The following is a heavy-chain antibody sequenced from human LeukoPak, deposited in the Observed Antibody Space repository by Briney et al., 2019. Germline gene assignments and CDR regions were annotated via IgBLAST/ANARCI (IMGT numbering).Heavy chain of an antibody. V-gene: IGHV4-31*03. CDR1: GGSISSGGYY. Sequence: PSETLSLTCTVSGGSISSGGYYWSWIRQHPGKGLEWIGYIYYSGSTYYNPSLKSRVTISVDTSKNQFSLKLSSVTAADTAVYYCPRSPGRGQNYNPYSNYYHPMNVWGKATTVTASS. J-gene: IGHJ6*03. CDR3: PRSPGRGQNYNPYSNYYHPMNV. CDR2: IYYSGST. D-gene: IGHD1-7*01.